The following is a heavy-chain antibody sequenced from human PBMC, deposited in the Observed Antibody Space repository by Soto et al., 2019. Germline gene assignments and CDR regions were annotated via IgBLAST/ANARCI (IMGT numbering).Heavy chain of an antibody. J-gene: IGHJ4*02. CDR1: GFSFSSYW. CDR2: INNDESST. V-gene: IGHV3-74*01. Sequence: GGSLRLSCAASGFSFSSYWMHWVRQAPRKGLVWISRINNDESSTNYADSVRGRFTISRDNAKNTLYLQMNSLRVEDTAVYYCARGAYMIRGIINYYFDYWGQGTLVTVSS. CDR3: ARGAYMIRGIINYYFDY. D-gene: IGHD3-10*01.